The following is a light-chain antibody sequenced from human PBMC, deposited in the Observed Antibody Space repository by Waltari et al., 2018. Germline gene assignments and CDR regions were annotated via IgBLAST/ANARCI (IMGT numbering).Light chain of an antibody. J-gene: IGKJ1*01. CDR2: KAS. CDR1: QSISTW. CDR3: LQYDTSSWT. V-gene: IGKV1-5*03. Sequence: DIQMTQSPSTLSASVGDRVTLTCRASQSISTWLAWYQQKPGKAPKLLIYKASSLESGVTSRFSGRGSGTEFTLTITGLQPDDFATYYRLQYDTSSWTFGQGTKVEIK.